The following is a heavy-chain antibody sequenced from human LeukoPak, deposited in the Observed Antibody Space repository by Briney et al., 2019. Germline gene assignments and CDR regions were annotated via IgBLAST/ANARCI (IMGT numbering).Heavy chain of an antibody. D-gene: IGHD4-17*01. J-gene: IGHJ4*02. V-gene: IGHV1-18*01. Sequence: ASVKLSCKASGYTFSNYGITWVRQAPGQGLEWMGWISAYNGKTNYAQKFQGRVTMTTDTSTNTAYMELRSLRYDDTAVYYCARDGPDYGDYINFDYWGQGTLVTVSS. CDR1: GYTFSNYG. CDR3: ARDGPDYGDYINFDY. CDR2: ISAYNGKT.